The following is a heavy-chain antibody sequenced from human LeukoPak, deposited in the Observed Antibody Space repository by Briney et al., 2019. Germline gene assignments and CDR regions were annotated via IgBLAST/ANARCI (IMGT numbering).Heavy chain of an antibody. D-gene: IGHD6-19*01. CDR3: ARGPYSSGWYSDY. CDR2: MNPNSGNT. Sequence: ASVKVSCKASGYTFTSYDINWVRPATGQGLEWMGWMNPNSGNTGYAQKFQGRVTMTRNTSISTAYMELSSLRSEDTAVYYCARGPYSSGWYSDYWGQGTLVTVSS. V-gene: IGHV1-8*01. CDR1: GYTFTSYD. J-gene: IGHJ4*02.